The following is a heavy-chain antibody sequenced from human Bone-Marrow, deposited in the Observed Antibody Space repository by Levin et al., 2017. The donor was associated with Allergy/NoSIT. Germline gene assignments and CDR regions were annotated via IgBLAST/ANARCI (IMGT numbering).Heavy chain of an antibody. CDR3: AARVVVITDDAFDI. CDR2: ISSSGSTI. J-gene: IGHJ3*02. V-gene: IGHV3-11*01. CDR1: GFTFSDYY. Sequence: GGSLRLSCAASGFTFSDYYMSWIRQAPGKGLEWVSYISSSGSTIYYADSVKGRFTISRDNAKNSLYLQMNSLRAEDTAVYYCAARVVVITDDAFDIWGQGTMVTVSS. D-gene: IGHD3-22*01.